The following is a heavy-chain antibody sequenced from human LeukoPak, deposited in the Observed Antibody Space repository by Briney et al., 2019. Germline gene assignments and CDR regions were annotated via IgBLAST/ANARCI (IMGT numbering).Heavy chain of an antibody. D-gene: IGHD3-9*01. J-gene: IGHJ5*02. Sequence: ASVKVSCKASGYTFSSYGISWVRQAPGQGLEWMGWISGYNGNKQYAQKVQGRVTMTTDTSTNTAYMGLRSLRSDDTAVYYCARDLKYNILTGFRSSFGFDPWGQGTLVTVSS. CDR1: GYTFSSYG. CDR2: ISGYNGNK. V-gene: IGHV1-18*01. CDR3: ARDLKYNILTGFRSSFGFDP.